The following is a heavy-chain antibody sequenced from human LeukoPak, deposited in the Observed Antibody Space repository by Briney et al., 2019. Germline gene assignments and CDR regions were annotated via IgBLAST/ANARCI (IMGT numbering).Heavy chain of an antibody. CDR1: GGSFSGYY. D-gene: IGHD3-22*01. CDR2: INHSGST. V-gene: IGHV4-34*01. Sequence: SETLSLTCAVYGGSFSGYYWSWIRQAPGKGLERIGEINHSGSTNYNPSLKSRVTISVDTYKNQFSLKLSSVTAADTAVYYCARGRPHHPRTMKEKYCFDYWGQGTLVTVSS. CDR3: ARGRPHHPRTMKEKYCFDY. J-gene: IGHJ4*02.